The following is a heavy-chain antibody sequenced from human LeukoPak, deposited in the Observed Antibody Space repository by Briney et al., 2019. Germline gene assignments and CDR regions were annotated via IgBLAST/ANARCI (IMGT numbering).Heavy chain of an antibody. CDR1: GGSISSGGYY. D-gene: IGHD2-2*02. V-gene: IGHV4-30-2*01. CDR3: ARVSYCGSTSCYIFDP. CDR2: IYHSGST. J-gene: IGHJ5*02. Sequence: PSQTLSLTCTVSGGSISSGGYYWSWIRQPPGKGLEWIGYIYHSGSTYYNPSLKSRVTISVDRSKNQFSLKLSSVTAADTAVYYCARVSYCGSTSCYIFDPWGQGTLVTVSS.